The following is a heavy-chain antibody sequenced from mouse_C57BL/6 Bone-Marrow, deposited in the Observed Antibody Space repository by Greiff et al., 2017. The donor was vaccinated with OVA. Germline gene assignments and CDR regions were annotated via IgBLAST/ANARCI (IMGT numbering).Heavy chain of an antibody. J-gene: IGHJ2*01. CDR2: SLPGIGST. D-gene: IGHD4-1*01. CDR3: ARYLGY. V-gene: IGHV1-9*01. Sequence: VMLVEPVAELMKPGASVKLSCKATVYTFTGYWIEWVKQRPGHDLEWIGESLPGIGSTKHNVKFKGKATFAAATSSNTAYMQLRSLTTEESPISYCARYLGYWGQGTTLTVSS. CDR1: VYTFTGYW.